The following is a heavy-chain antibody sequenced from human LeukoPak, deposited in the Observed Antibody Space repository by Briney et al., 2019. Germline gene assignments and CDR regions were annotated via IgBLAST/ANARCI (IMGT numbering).Heavy chain of an antibody. CDR3: ARRFYDSSGYYYYFAFDI. CDR1: GVSISTYY. D-gene: IGHD3-22*01. Sequence: SETLSLTCTVSGVSISTYYWSWIRQPPGKGLEWVGYIYYSGSTYYNPSLRSRVTISVDTSKNQFSLKLSSVTAADTAVYYCARRFYDSSGYYYYFAFDIWGQGTMVTVSS. J-gene: IGHJ3*02. CDR2: IYYSGST. V-gene: IGHV4-59*08.